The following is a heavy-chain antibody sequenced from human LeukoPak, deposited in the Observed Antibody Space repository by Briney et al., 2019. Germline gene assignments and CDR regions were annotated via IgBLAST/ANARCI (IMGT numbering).Heavy chain of an antibody. Sequence: GGSLRLSCAASGFTFSDYWMHWVRQTPGKGLVWVSRISYDGGGTNYADSVKGRFTISKDNAKNTVYLQMNNLRAEDTAVYYCVSFYEAYWGRGTLVTVSS. J-gene: IGHJ4*02. D-gene: IGHD2/OR15-2a*01. V-gene: IGHV3-74*01. CDR2: ISYDGGGT. CDR1: GFTFSDYW. CDR3: VSFYEAY.